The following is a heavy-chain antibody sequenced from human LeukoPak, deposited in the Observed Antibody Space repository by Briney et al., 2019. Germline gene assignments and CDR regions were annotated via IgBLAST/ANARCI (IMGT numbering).Heavy chain of an antibody. D-gene: IGHD3-3*01. J-gene: IGHJ4*02. CDR2: IYYSGTT. V-gene: IGHV4-39*01. CDR1: GGSISTSSYH. CDR3: ARHGVRFLERFYFNY. Sequence: PSETLSLTCAVSGGSISTSSYHWGWIRQPPGKGLEWIGSIYYSGTTYYNPSLKSRVTISVDTSKNQFSLRLSSVTAADTAVYYCARHGVRFLERFYFNYWGQGTLVTVSS.